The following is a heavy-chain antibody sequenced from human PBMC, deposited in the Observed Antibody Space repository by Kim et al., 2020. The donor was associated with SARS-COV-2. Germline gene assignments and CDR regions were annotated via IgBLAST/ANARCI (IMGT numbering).Heavy chain of an antibody. D-gene: IGHD3-16*02. CDR3: ARATMITFGGVIDHFDY. Sequence: PTIRVTISVDTAKTQFSLKLSSVTAADTAVYYCARATMITFGGVIDHFDYWGQGTLVTVSS. V-gene: IGHV4-31*02. J-gene: IGHJ4*02.